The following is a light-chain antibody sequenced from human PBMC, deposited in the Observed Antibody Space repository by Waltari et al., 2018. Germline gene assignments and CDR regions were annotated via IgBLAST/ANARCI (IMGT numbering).Light chain of an antibody. J-gene: IGLJ2*01. CDR2: GPG. CDR3: HSRETFSTRL. V-gene: IGLV3-19*01. Sequence: SSDLTHDPSVSVALGQTVRITCQGATLRRYYASWYQQRPGQAPVLVLYGPGNRPSGIPDRFSGSTSGNTASLTITGAQAEDEADYYCHSRETFSTRLFGGGTRLTV. CDR1: TLRRYY.